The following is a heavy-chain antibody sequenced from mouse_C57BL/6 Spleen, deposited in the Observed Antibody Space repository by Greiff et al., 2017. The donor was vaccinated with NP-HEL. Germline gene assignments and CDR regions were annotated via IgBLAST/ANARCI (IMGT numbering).Heavy chain of an antibody. CDR3: ASNYDYPYAMDY. Sequence: LQESGAELARPGASVKLSCKASGYTFTSYGISWVKQRTGQGLEWIGEIYPRSGNTYYNEKFMGKATLTADKSSSTAYMELRSLTSEDSAVYFCASNYDYPYAMDYWGQGTSVTGSS. J-gene: IGHJ4*01. V-gene: IGHV1-81*01. D-gene: IGHD2-4*01. CDR1: GYTFTSYG. CDR2: IYPRSGNT.